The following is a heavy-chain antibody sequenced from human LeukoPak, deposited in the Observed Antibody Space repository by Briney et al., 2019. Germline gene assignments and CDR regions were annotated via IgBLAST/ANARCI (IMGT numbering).Heavy chain of an antibody. D-gene: IGHD6-19*01. V-gene: IGHV2-5*02. CDR2: IYWDDDK. CDR3: ARQYSSGWIHPLDY. Sequence: SGPTLVKPTQTLTLTCTFSGFSLSTSGVGVGWIRQPPGKALEWLALIYWDDDKRYSPSLKSRLTITKDTSKNQVVLTMTNMDPVDTATYYCARQYSSGWIHPLDYWGQGTLVTVSS. J-gene: IGHJ4*02. CDR1: GFSLSTSGVG.